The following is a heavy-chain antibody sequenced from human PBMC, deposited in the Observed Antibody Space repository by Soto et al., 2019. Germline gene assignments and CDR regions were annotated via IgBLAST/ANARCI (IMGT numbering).Heavy chain of an antibody. Sequence: QVQLVESGGGVVQPGRSLRLSCAASGFTFSSYGMHWVRQAPGKGLEWVAVISYDGSNKYYADSVKGRFTISRDNSKNTLYLQMNSLRAEDTAVYYCAKAKLASEYYYYYYGMDVWGQGTTVTVSS. J-gene: IGHJ6*02. CDR2: ISYDGSNK. CDR3: AKAKLASEYYYYYYGMDV. V-gene: IGHV3-30*18. D-gene: IGHD1-7*01. CDR1: GFTFSSYG.